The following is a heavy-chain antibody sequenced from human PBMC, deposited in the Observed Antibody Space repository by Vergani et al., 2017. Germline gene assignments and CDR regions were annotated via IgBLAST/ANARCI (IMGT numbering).Heavy chain of an antibody. J-gene: IGHJ4*01. CDR2: IKSDGRT. D-gene: IGHD2-15*01. Sequence: VELLESGGGLAQPGGSLRVSCSASGFRVTTYYMSWVRQAPGKGLEWVSVIKSDGRTSYAESVRGRFTISRDTSRHAVYLQMNILRVEDTGVYYCTRSECSGTTWYGHYFDLWGHGILVTVSS. CDR1: GFRVTTYY. V-gene: IGHV3-66*02. CDR3: TRSECSGTTWYGHYFDL.